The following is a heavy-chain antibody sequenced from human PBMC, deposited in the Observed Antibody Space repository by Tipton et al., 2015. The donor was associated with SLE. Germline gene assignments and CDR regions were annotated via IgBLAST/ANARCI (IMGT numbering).Heavy chain of an antibody. CDR3: AKDDVAVTGMGHFDF. CDR2: ISGSGGRT. CDR1: GFTFSSYA. Sequence: SLRLSCAASGFTFSSYAMSRVRQAPGKGLEWVSGISGSGGRTFSADSVKGRFTISRDNSKKMMYLQMNSLRAEDTAVYYCAKDDVAVTGMGHFDFWGQGTLVTVSS. D-gene: IGHD6-19*01. V-gene: IGHV3-23*01. J-gene: IGHJ4*02.